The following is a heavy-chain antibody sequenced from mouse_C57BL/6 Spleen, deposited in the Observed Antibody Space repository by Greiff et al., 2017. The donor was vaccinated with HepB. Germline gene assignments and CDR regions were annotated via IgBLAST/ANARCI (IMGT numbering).Heavy chain of an antibody. J-gene: IGHJ1*03. CDR1: GYAFSSSW. CDR2: IYPGDGDT. CDR3: APYGYGLYFDV. V-gene: IGHV1-82*01. Sequence: VQLQQSGPELVKPGASVKISCKASGYAFSSSWMNWVKQRPGKGLEWIGRIYPGDGDTNYNGKFKGKATLTADKSSSTAYLQLSSLTSEDSAVYFCAPYGYGLYFDVWGRETTVTVSS. D-gene: IGHD2-2*01.